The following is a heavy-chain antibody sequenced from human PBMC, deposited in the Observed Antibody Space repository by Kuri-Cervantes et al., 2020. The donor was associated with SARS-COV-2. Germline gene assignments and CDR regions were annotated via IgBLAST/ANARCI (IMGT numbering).Heavy chain of an antibody. CDR1: GGTFSCYA. V-gene: IGHV1-69*05. D-gene: IGHD3-3*01. CDR2: IIPIFGTA. CDR3: ARGSAVFGTLGY. Sequence: SVKVSCKASGGTFSCYAISWVRQAPGQGLEWMGGIIPIFGTANYAQKFQGRVTITTDESTSTAYMELSSLRSEDTAVYYCARGSAVFGTLGYWGQGTLVTVSS. J-gene: IGHJ4*02.